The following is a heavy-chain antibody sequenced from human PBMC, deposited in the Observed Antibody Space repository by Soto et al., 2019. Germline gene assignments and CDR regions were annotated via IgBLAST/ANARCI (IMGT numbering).Heavy chain of an antibody. D-gene: IGHD2-2*01. V-gene: IGHV1-2*02. CDR1: AYTFTGYY. CDR3: ARSRTYSGRFDY. Sequence: QVQLVQSGAEVKKPGASVKVSCKASAYTFTGYYMHWVRQAPGQGLEWMGWINPNSGATGYALKFQGRVTMTRDTSISTGYMELSRLTSDDTAVYYWARSRTYSGRFDYWGQGTLVTVSA. CDR2: INPNSGAT. J-gene: IGHJ4*02.